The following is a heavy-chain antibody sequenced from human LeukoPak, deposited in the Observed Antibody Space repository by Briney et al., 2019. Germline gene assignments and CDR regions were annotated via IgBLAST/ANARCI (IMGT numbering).Heavy chain of an antibody. V-gene: IGHV1-8*01. Sequence: ASVKVSCKASGYTFTSYDIIWVRQATGQGLEWMGWMNPNSGNTGYAQKFQGRVTMTRNTSISTAYMELSSLRSEDTAVYYCARGTRSIAAAATRVYYFDYWGQGTLVTASS. J-gene: IGHJ4*02. CDR2: MNPNSGNT. CDR3: ARGTRSIAAAATRVYYFDY. CDR1: GYTFTSYD. D-gene: IGHD6-13*01.